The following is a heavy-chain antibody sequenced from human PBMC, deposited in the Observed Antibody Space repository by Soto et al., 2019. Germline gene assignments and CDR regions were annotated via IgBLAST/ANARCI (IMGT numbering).Heavy chain of an antibody. CDR3: AKAVTHSYFDY. D-gene: IGHD2-21*02. CDR1: GVTFSSYA. Sequence: GGSLRLSCAASGVTFSSYAMSWVRQAPGKGLEWVSAINPSGDNTYFAAPVKGRFTISRDNSKNTLYLQMNSLRAEDTAIYYCAKAVTHSYFDYWGQGTLVTVSS. V-gene: IGHV3-23*01. J-gene: IGHJ4*02. CDR2: INPSGDNT.